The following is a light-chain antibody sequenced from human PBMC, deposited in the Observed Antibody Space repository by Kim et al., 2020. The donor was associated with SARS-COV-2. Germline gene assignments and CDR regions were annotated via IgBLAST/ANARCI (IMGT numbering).Light chain of an antibody. V-gene: IGKV3-20*01. J-gene: IGKJ1*01. CDR3: QQYGSSRT. Sequence: LSPGERATLSCRASQSVSSSYLAWYQQKPGQAPRLLIDGASSRATGIPDRFSGSGSGTDFTLTISRLEPEDFAVYYCQQYGSSRTFGQGTKVEIK. CDR2: GAS. CDR1: QSVSSSY.